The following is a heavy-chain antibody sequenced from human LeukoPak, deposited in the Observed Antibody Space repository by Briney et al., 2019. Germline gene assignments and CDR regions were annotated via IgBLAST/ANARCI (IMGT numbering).Heavy chain of an antibody. Sequence: SETLSLTCAVYGGSFSGYYWSWIRQPPGKGLEWIGEINHSGSTNYNPSLKSRVTISVDTSKNQFSLKLSSVTAADTAVYYCARGRSFCGGDCPIRRIYFQHWGQGTLVTVSS. V-gene: IGHV4-34*01. J-gene: IGHJ1*01. CDR2: INHSGST. D-gene: IGHD2-21*02. CDR1: GGSFSGYY. CDR3: ARGRSFCGGDCPIRRIYFQH.